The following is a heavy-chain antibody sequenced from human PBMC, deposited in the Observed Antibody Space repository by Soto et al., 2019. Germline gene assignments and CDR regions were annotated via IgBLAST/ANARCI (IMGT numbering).Heavy chain of an antibody. CDR2: ISGSGGST. Sequence: EVQLLESGGGLVQPGGSLRLSCAASGFTFSSYAMSWVRQAPGKGLEWVSAISGSGGSTYYADSVKGRFTISRDNSKNTLYLQMNSLRAEDTAVYYCAKDFNNDLITIFGVVPHGDWFDPWGQGTLVTVSS. CDR1: GFTFSSYA. V-gene: IGHV3-23*01. D-gene: IGHD3-3*01. CDR3: AKDFNNDLITIFGVVPHGDWFDP. J-gene: IGHJ5*02.